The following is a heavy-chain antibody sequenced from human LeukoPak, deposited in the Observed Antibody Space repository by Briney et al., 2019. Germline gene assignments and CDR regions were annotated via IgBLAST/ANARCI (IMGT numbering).Heavy chain of an antibody. Sequence: GGSLRLSCAASGFTFSNYWMSWVRQAPGKGLEWVANIKQDGSEKYYVDSVKGRFTISRDNAKNSLYLQMNSLRAEDTAVYYCAREHNDFWSGYFDYWGQGTLVTVSS. CDR3: AREHNDFWSGYFDY. CDR1: GFTFSNYW. V-gene: IGHV3-7*01. D-gene: IGHD3-3*01. J-gene: IGHJ4*02. CDR2: IKQDGSEK.